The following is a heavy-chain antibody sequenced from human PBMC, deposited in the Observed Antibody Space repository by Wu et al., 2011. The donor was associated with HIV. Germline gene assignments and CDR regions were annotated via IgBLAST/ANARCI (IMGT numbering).Heavy chain of an antibody. J-gene: IGHJ3*02. CDR2: IIPIFGTA. CDR3: ATLYCSSTSCYTNDAFDI. CDR1: GGTFSSYA. Sequence: QVQLVQSGAEVKKPGSSVKVSCKASGGTFSSYAISWVRQAPGQGLEWMGGIIPIFGTANYAQKFQGRVTITADESTSTAYMELSSLRSEDTAVYYCATLYCSSTSCYTNDAFDIWAKDNGHRLF. V-gene: IGHV1-69*01. D-gene: IGHD2-2*02.